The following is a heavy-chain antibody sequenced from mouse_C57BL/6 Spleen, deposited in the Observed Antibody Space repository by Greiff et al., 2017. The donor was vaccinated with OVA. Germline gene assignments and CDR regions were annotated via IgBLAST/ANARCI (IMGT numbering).Heavy chain of an antibody. Sequence: VQLQESGPELVKPGASVKISCKASGYAFSSSWMNWVKQRPGKGLEWIGRIYPGDGDTNYNGKFKGKATLTADKSSSTAYMQLSSLTSEDSAVYFCARSGYDYDVAGFDYWGQGTTLTVSS. CDR2: IYPGDGDT. V-gene: IGHV1-82*01. J-gene: IGHJ2*01. CDR3: ARSGYDYDVAGFDY. D-gene: IGHD2-4*01. CDR1: GYAFSSSW.